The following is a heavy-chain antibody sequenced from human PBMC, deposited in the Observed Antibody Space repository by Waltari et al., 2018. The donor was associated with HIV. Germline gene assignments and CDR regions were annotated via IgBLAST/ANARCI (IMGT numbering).Heavy chain of an antibody. CDR2: ILHDGSNT. D-gene: IGHD6-25*01. J-gene: IGHJ6*02. Sequence: QVQLVESGGGVVQPGKSLRLSCAASGFTFSTHGMHWVRQAPGKGLEWVATILHDGSNTYYAGSGKGRFTISRDNSKNTVNLQMNGLRVEDTAVYFCARVGLAAAGTQYFGMDVWGQGTTVTVSS. CDR3: ARVGLAAAGTQYFGMDV. V-gene: IGHV3-33*01. CDR1: GFTFSTHG.